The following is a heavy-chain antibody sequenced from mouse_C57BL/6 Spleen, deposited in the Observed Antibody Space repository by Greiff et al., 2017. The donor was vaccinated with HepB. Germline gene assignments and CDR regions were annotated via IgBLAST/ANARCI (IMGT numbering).Heavy chain of an antibody. CDR1: GFTFSSYG. Sequence: EVQLQESGGDLVKPGGSLKLSCAASGFTFSSYGMSWVRQTPDKRLEWVATISSGGSYTYYPDSVKGRFTISRDNAKNTLYLQMSSLKSEDTAMYYCARRASGSSYGWYFDVWGTGTTVTVSS. J-gene: IGHJ1*03. CDR2: ISSGGSYT. V-gene: IGHV5-6*01. CDR3: ARRASGSSYGWYFDV. D-gene: IGHD1-1*01.